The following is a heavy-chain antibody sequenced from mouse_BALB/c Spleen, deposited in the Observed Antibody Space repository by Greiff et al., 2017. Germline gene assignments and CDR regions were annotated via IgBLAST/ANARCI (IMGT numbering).Heavy chain of an antibody. CDR2: ISTYYGDA. Sequence: VQLQESGAELVRPGVSVKISCKGSGYTFTDYAMHWVKQSHAKSLEWIGVISTYYGDASYNQKFKGKATMTVDKSSSTAYMELARLTSEDSAIYYCARSDYGNYDWFAYWGQGTLVTVSA. D-gene: IGHD2-1*01. CDR1: GYTFTDYA. V-gene: IGHV1S137*01. J-gene: IGHJ3*01. CDR3: ARSDYGNYDWFAY.